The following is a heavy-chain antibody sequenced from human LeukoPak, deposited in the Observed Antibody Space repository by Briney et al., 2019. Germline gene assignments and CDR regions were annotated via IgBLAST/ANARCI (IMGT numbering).Heavy chain of an antibody. CDR1: GGSISSYY. CDR3: ARHGSWYSSGWYDY. D-gene: IGHD6-19*01. Sequence: NPSETLSLTCTVSGGSISSYYWSWIRQPPGKGLEWIGYIYYSGSTNYNPSLKSRVTISVDTSKNQFSLKLGSVTAADTAVYYCARHGSWYSSGWYDYWGQGTLVTVS. V-gene: IGHV4-59*08. CDR2: IYYSGST. J-gene: IGHJ4*02.